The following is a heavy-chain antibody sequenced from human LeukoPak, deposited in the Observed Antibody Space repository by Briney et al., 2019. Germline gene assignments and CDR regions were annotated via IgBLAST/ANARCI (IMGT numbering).Heavy chain of an antibody. CDR3: AKDRSEIAAAGTLWDY. J-gene: IGHJ4*02. Sequence: SETLSLTCTVSGGSISSYYWSWIRQPPGKGLEWIGYIYYSGSTNYNPSLKSRVTISVDTSKNQFSLKLSSVTAADTAVYYCAKDRSEIAAAGTLWDYWGQGTLVTVSS. CDR1: GGSISSYY. D-gene: IGHD6-13*01. CDR2: IYYSGST. V-gene: IGHV4-59*01.